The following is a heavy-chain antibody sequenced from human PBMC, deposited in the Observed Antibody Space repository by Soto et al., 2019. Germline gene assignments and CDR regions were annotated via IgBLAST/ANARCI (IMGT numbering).Heavy chain of an antibody. CDR3: ARDGQHLTPNSMDV. V-gene: IGHV3-64*04. J-gene: IGHJ6*02. Sequence: GGSLRLSCSASGFTFSSYAMHWVRQAPGKGLEYVSSISTNGGSTHYADSVKGRFTISRDNSKNTQYLQMSSLRADDTGVYYCARDGQHLTPNSMDVWGQGTTVTVSS. CDR1: GFTFSSYA. D-gene: IGHD6-13*01. CDR2: ISTNGGST.